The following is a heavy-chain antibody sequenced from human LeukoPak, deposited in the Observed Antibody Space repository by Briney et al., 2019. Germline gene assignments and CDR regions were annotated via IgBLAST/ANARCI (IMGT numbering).Heavy chain of an antibody. V-gene: IGHV3-30*02. CDR2: IRYDGSNK. D-gene: IGHD2-21*02. CDR1: GFTFSSYW. CDR3: HTATFDY. J-gene: IGHJ4*02. Sequence: GGSLRLSCAASGFTFSSYWMSWVRQAPGKGLEWVAFIRYDGSNKYYADSVKGRFTISRDNSKNTLYLQMNSLRAEDTAVYYCHTATFDYWGQGTLVTVSS.